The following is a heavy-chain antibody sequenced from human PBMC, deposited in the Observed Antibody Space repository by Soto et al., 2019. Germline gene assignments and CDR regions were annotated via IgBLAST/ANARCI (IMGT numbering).Heavy chain of an antibody. J-gene: IGHJ5*02. Sequence: ASLKVSCKVSGYTLTELSMHWVRQAPGKGLEWMGGFDPEDGETIYAQKFQGRVTMTEDTSTDTAYMELSSLRSEDTAVYYCATSSDTAMVTLPRWFDPWGQGTLVTVS. V-gene: IGHV1-24*01. CDR3: ATSSDTAMVTLPRWFDP. D-gene: IGHD5-18*01. CDR2: FDPEDGET. CDR1: GYTLTELS.